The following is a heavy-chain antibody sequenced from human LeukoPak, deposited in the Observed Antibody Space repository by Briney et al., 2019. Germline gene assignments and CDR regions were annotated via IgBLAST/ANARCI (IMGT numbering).Heavy chain of an antibody. CDR2: ISSSSSYI. J-gene: IGHJ5*02. CDR1: GFTFSSYW. CDR3: ARDWRLGYCSSTSCQHPLRHGKNWFDP. D-gene: IGHD2-2*01. V-gene: IGHV3-21*01. Sequence: PGGSLRLSCAASGFTFSSYWMSWVRQAPGKGLEWVSSISSSSSYIYYADSVKGRFTISRDNAKNSLYLQMNSLRAEDTAVYYCARDWRLGYCSSTSCQHPLRHGKNWFDPWGQGTLVTVSS.